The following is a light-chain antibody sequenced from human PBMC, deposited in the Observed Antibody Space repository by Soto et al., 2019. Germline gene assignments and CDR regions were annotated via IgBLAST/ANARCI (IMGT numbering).Light chain of an antibody. CDR2: AAS. CDR1: QGISTY. V-gene: IGKV1-39*01. J-gene: IGKJ5*01. Sequence: DIQMTQSPSSLSASVGDRVTITCRASQGISTYLNWYQQKPGKAPKLLIYAASSLQSGVPSRFSGSGSGTDFTLTISSLQPEDFAVYYCQQRNDWPLTFGQGTRLEIK. CDR3: QQRNDWPLT.